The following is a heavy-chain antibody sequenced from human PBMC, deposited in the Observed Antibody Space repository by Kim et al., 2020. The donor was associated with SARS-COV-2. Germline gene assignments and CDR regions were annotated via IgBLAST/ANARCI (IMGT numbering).Heavy chain of an antibody. CDR2: ISNDGSNK. V-gene: IGHV3-30-3*01. CDR3: AREDTTMVGGGFDY. Sequence: GGSLRLSCAASGFTFSSYAMHWVRQAPGKGLEWVALISNDGSNKCYADSVKGRFTISRDNSKNTLYLQMNSLRAEDTAIYYCAREDTTMVGGGFDYWGQGTLVTVSS. D-gene: IGHD5-18*01. CDR1: GFTFSSYA. J-gene: IGHJ4*02.